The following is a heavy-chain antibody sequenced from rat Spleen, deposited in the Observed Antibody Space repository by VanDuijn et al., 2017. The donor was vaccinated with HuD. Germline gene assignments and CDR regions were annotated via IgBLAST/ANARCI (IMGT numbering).Heavy chain of an antibody. CDR1: GFSLTSYG. J-gene: IGHJ4*01. CDR2: IWNTGGT. Sequence: QVQLKESGPGLVQPSQTLSLTCTVSGFSLTSYGVSWVRQPPGKGLEWMGVIWNTGGTRYNSALKSRLSISKDTSKSHVFLKMNSLQTEDTATYYCAREGTTVVTGYVMDAWGQGASVTVSS. D-gene: IGHD1-1*01. CDR3: AREGTTVVTGYVMDA. V-gene: IGHV2-41*01.